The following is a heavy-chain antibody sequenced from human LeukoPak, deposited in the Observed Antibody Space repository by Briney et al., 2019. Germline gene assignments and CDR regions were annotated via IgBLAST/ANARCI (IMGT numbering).Heavy chain of an antibody. CDR2: IRYDGSNK. Sequence: GGSLRLSCAASGFTFSSYGMHWVRQAPGKGLEWVAFIRYDGSNKYYADSVKGRFTISRDNSKNTLYLQMNSLRAEDTAVYYCARDLDRTAWGSYRGPSFDYWGQGTLVTVSS. CDR3: ARDLDRTAWGSYRGPSFDY. CDR1: GFTFSSYG. J-gene: IGHJ4*02. D-gene: IGHD3-16*01. V-gene: IGHV3-30*02.